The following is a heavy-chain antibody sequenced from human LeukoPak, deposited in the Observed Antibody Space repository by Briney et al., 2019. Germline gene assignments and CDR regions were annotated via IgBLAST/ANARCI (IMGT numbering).Heavy chain of an antibody. CDR2: INAGNGNT. D-gene: IGHD3-22*01. Sequence: GASVKVSCKASGYTFTSYAMHWVRQAPGQRLEWMGWINAGNGNTKYSQKFQGRVTITRDTSASTAYMELSSLRSEDTAVYYCARANTYYYDSSGYPFDYWGQGTLVTVSS. CDR3: ARANTYYYDSSGYPFDY. V-gene: IGHV1-3*01. CDR1: GYTFTSYA. J-gene: IGHJ4*02.